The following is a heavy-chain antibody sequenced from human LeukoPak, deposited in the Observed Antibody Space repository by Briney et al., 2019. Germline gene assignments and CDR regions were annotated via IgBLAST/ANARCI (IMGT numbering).Heavy chain of an antibody. D-gene: IGHD2-2*01. Sequence: ASVKVSCKASGYTFTGYYMHWVRQAPGQGLEWMGWINPKSGGTNYAQKFQGRVTMTRDTSISTAYMELSRLRSDDTAVYCCARARLPQDIVVVPEGFDYWGQGTLVTVSS. J-gene: IGHJ4*02. CDR1: GYTFTGYY. CDR3: ARARLPQDIVVVPEGFDY. CDR2: INPKSGGT. V-gene: IGHV1-2*02.